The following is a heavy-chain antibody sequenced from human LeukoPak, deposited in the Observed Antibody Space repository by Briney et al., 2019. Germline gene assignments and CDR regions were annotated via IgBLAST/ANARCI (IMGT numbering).Heavy chain of an antibody. V-gene: IGHV3-21*01. J-gene: IGHJ6*03. D-gene: IGHD4-11*01. Sequence: GGSLRLSCAGSGFSFSSYIVDWVRQAPGKGLERVSSITSSSSHIHYADSVKDRFTISRDNAKNSVYLQMDSLRAEDTAVYYCARVKTGATVTTFHYYCLDVWGVGTTVTVSS. CDR2: ITSSSSHI. CDR1: GFSFSSYI. CDR3: ARVKTGATVTTFHYYCLDV.